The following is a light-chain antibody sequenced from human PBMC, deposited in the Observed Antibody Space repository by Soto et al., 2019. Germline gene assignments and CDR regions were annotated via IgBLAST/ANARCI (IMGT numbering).Light chain of an antibody. CDR3: MQALQTPVT. Sequence: DIVMTQSPLSLPVTPGEPASISCRSSQSLLHTIGYNYLDWYLQKPGQSPQLLIYLGSNRASGVSDRFSGSESGTDFTLKISRVEAEDVGVYYCMQALQTPVTFGQGTRLEIK. CDR2: LGS. J-gene: IGKJ5*01. V-gene: IGKV2-28*01. CDR1: QSLLHTIGYNY.